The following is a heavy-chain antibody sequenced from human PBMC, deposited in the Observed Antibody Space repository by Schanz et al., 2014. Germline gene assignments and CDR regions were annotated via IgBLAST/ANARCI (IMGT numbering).Heavy chain of an antibody. CDR1: GFTFTSYA. V-gene: IGHV3-23*04. D-gene: IGHD5-12*01. J-gene: IGHJ3*01. CDR2: IYINSGST. Sequence: VQLVESGGGLVQPGGSLRLSCAASGFTFTSYAMSWVRQAPGKGLEWVSSIYINSGSTNYADSVKGRFIISRDSSKNTLFLQMNSLRAEDTAVYFCARDEGRDGYNLAFDVWGQGTLVTVSS. CDR3: ARDEGRDGYNLAFDV.